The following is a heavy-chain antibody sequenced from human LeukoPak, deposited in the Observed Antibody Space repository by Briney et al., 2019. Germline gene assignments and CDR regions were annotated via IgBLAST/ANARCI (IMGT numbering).Heavy chain of an antibody. Sequence: SVKVSCKASGGTFSSYAISWVRQAPGQGLEWMGRIIPIFGTANYAQKFQGRVTIITDESTSTAYMELSSLRSEDTAVYYCARAGTENFSNNWFDPWGQGTLVTVSS. CDR2: IIPIFGTA. J-gene: IGHJ5*02. D-gene: IGHD3-10*01. V-gene: IGHV1-69*05. CDR3: ARAGTENFSNNWFDP. CDR1: GGTFSSYA.